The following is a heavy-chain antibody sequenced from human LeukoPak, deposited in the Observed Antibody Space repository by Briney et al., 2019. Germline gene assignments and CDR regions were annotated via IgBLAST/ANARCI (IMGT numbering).Heavy chain of an antibody. CDR2: TYYRPKFNT. V-gene: IGHV6-1*01. D-gene: IGHD3-10*01. CDR1: GDSLSNNNVA. CDR3: ARGSHSSFDY. Sequence: SQTLSLTCAISGDSLSNNNVAWNWIRQSPSRGLEWLGRTYYRPKFNTDYAVSVKSRIAINSDTSKNQFSLRLNSVTPEGTGVYYCARGSHSSFDYWGQGTLVTVSS. J-gene: IGHJ4*02.